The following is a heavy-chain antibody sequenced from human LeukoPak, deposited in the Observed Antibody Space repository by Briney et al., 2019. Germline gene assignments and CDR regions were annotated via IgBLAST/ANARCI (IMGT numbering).Heavy chain of an antibody. Sequence: PGGSLRLSCAASGFTFSTYSMNWVRQAPGKGLEWVSSINIYYADSVKGRFTISRDNAKNSLYLQMNSLRAEDTAVYYCARSSDNYGYAVVYWGQGTLVTVSS. J-gene: IGHJ4*02. CDR1: GFTFSTYS. D-gene: IGHD5-18*01. CDR3: ARSSDNYGYAVVY. V-gene: IGHV3-21*01. CDR2: INI.